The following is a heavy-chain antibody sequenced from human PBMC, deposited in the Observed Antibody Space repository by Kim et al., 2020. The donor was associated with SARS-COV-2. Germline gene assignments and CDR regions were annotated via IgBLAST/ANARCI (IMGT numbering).Heavy chain of an antibody. D-gene: IGHD4-17*01. V-gene: IGHV3-53*01. J-gene: IGHJ3*02. Sequence: ADAEKARYTISRDNTKNTLYLQMNSQRAEDTAVYYCAGGWDGDYDNAFDIWGQGTMVTVSS. CDR3: AGGWDGDYDNAFDI.